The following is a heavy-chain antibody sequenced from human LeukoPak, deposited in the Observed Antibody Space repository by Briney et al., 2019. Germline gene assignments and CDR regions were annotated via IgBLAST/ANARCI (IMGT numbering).Heavy chain of an antibody. J-gene: IGHJ4*02. Sequence: GGSLRLSCAASGFTFSSYEMNWVRQAPGKGLEWVSYISSSGSTIYYADSVKGRFTISRDNAKNSLYLQMNGLRAEDTAVYYCARSNRAAPNDFDYWGQGTLVTVSS. CDR1: GFTFSSYE. D-gene: IGHD3-10*01. V-gene: IGHV3-48*03. CDR3: ARSNRAAPNDFDY. CDR2: ISSSGSTI.